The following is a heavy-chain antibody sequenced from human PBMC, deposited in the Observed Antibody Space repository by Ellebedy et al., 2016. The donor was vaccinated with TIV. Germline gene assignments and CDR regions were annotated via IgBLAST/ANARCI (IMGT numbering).Heavy chain of an antibody. Sequence: GESLKISXVASELTFTGYWMHWVRQAPGKGLVWVSRIDSGGTSTSYADSVMGRFTISRDNAKGTLYLQMNSLRAEDTAVYYCARETATELHYWGQGTLVTVSS. V-gene: IGHV3-74*01. CDR2: IDSGGTST. CDR1: ELTFTGYW. J-gene: IGHJ4*02. CDR3: ARETATELHY. D-gene: IGHD5-12*01.